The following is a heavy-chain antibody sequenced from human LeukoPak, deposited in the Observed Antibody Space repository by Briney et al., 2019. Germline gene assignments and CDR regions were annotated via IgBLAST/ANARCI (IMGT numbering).Heavy chain of an antibody. CDR1: GGSFSGYY. Sequence: PSETLSLTCAVYGGSFSGYYWSSIRQPPGKGLEWIGEINHSGSTNYNPSLKRRVTISVDTSKNQFSLKLSSVTAADTAVYYSARGTSAATTRQGAFDYWGQGTLVTVSS. D-gene: IGHD1-1*01. J-gene: IGHJ4*02. CDR3: ARGTSAATTRQGAFDY. CDR2: INHSGST. V-gene: IGHV4-34*01.